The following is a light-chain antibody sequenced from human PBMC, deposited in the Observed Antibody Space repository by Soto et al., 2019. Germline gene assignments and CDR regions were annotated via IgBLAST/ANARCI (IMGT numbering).Light chain of an antibody. J-gene: IGKJ5*01. CDR3: QQYGSSPST. Sequence: EIVFTQSPGTLSFSPGERATLSCRASQSVSSSYLAWYQQKPGQAPRLLIYGASSRATGIPDRFSGSGSGTDFTLTISRLEPEDFAVYYCQQYGSSPSTLGQGTRLEIK. V-gene: IGKV3-20*01. CDR2: GAS. CDR1: QSVSSSY.